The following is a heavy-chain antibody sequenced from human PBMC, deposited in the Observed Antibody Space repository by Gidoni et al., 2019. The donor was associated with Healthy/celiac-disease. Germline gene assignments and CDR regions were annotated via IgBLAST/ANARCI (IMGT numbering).Heavy chain of an antibody. CDR1: GFTLNSYS. Sequence: EVQLVESGGGLVKPGGSLRLSCAASGFTLNSYSMNWVRQAPGKGLEWVASISSSSSYIYYADSVKGRFTISRDNAKNSLYLQMNSLRAEDTAVYYCARDPIVLMYYGMDVWGQGTTVTVSS. D-gene: IGHD2-8*01. V-gene: IGHV3-21*01. CDR2: ISSSSSYI. J-gene: IGHJ6*02. CDR3: ARDPIVLMYYGMDV.